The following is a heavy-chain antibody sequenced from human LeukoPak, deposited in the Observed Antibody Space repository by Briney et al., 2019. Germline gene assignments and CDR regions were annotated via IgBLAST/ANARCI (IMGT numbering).Heavy chain of an antibody. D-gene: IGHD3-22*01. CDR1: GGSISSYY. CDR2: TYYSGST. J-gene: IGHJ4*02. CDR3: ARHSVYGSSGYFDPFDY. V-gene: IGHV4-59*08. Sequence: SSETLSLTCTVSGGSISSYYWSWIRQPPGKGLEWIGHTYYSGSTNYNPSLKSRVTISVDTSRNQFSLRLTSVTAADTAVYYCARHSVYGSSGYFDPFDYWGQGTLVTVSS.